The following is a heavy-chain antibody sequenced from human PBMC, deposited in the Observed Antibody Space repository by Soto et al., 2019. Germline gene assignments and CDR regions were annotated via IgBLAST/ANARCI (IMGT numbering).Heavy chain of an antibody. CDR2: IDPSDSYT. CDR3: ARHNSSSSFTYYYYYYGMDV. J-gene: IGHJ6*02. CDR1: GYSFTSYW. Sequence: GESLKISCKGSGYSFTSYWISWVRQMPGKGLEWMGRIDPSDSYTNYSPSFQGHVTISADKSISTAYLQWSSLKASDTAMYYCARHNSSSSFTYYYYYYGMDVWGQGTTVTVSS. D-gene: IGHD6-6*01. V-gene: IGHV5-10-1*01.